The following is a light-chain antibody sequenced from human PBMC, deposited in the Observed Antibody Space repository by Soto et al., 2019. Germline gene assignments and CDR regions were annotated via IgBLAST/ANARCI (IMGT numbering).Light chain of an antibody. CDR2: GAS. J-gene: IGKJ3*01. V-gene: IGKV3-20*01. Sequence: EIGLTQSPGTLSLSPGERATLSCRASQSVSSSYLAWYQQKPGQAPRILIYGASSRATGIPDRFSGSGSRPVFTFTISRPEPEACAVYYCQQYGSSPLFTFGPGTKVDIK. CDR3: QQYGSSPLFT. CDR1: QSVSSSY.